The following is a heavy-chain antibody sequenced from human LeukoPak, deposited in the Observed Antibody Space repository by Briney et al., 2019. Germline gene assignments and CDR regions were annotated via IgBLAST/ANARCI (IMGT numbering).Heavy chain of an antibody. D-gene: IGHD3-3*01. Sequence: ASVKVSCEASGYTFTGYYMHWVRQAPGQGLEWMGWINPNSGGTNYAQKFQGRVTMTRDTSISTAYMELSRLRSDDTAVYYCAGLVRFLEWLFLNPWGQGTLVTVSS. CDR2: INPNSGGT. CDR3: AGLVRFLEWLFLNP. J-gene: IGHJ5*02. V-gene: IGHV1-2*02. CDR1: GYTFTGYY.